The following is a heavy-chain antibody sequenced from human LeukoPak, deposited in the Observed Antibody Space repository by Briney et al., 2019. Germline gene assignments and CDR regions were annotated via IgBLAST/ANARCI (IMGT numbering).Heavy chain of an antibody. D-gene: IGHD5-18*01. CDR2: IYYSGST. Sequence: SETLSLTCTVSGGSISSYYWSWIRQPPGKGLEWTGYIYYSGSTNYNPSLKSRVTISVDTSKNQFSLKLSSVTAADTAVYYCAGTAMVTPDAFDIWGQGTMVTVSS. J-gene: IGHJ3*02. CDR1: GGSISSYY. CDR3: AGTAMVTPDAFDI. V-gene: IGHV4-59*08.